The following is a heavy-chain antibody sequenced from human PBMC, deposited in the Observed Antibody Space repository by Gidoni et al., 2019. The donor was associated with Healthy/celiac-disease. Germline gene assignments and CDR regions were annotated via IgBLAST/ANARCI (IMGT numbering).Heavy chain of an antibody. V-gene: IGHV1-24*01. CDR1: VYTLTALS. Sequence: QVQLVQSGAAVKKPGASVKVSCKVSVYTLTALSMHWVRQAPVKGLEWMGGFDPEDGETIYAQKFQGRVTMTEDTSTDTAYMELSSLRSEDTAVYYCATALYDSSGYPVPNFDYWGQGTLVTVSS. CDR3: ATALYDSSGYPVPNFDY. J-gene: IGHJ4*02. CDR2: FDPEDGET. D-gene: IGHD3-22*01.